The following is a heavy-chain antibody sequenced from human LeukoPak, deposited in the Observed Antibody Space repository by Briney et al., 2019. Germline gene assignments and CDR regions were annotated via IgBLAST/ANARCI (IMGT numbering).Heavy chain of an antibody. D-gene: IGHD5-18*01. CDR3: ARGQGSYGDY. Sequence: SGTLSLTCAVSGGSISNSNWWNWVREPPGKGLEWIGEIYHSGSTNYNPSLRSRVTISVDRSKNQFALKLTSMTAADTAVYYCARGQGSYGDYWGQGTLVIVSS. V-gene: IGHV4-4*02. J-gene: IGHJ4*02. CDR2: IYHSGST. CDR1: GGSISNSNW.